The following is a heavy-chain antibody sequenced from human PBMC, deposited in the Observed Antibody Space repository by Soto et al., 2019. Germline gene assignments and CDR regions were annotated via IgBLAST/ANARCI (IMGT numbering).Heavy chain of an antibody. Sequence: QITLEESGPPRVKPTQTLTLTCTFSGFSLSTNGVGVGWVRQPPGKALERLALIYWDDDKRYSPSLRSRLTITKDTSRNQVVLTMTNMDPVDTATYYCVHRAGLQGTWTGGYFDFWGQGALVTVSS. CDR3: VHRAGLQGTWTGGYFDF. J-gene: IGHJ4*02. CDR2: IYWDDDK. D-gene: IGHD1-1*01. V-gene: IGHV2-5*02. CDR1: GFSLSTNGVG.